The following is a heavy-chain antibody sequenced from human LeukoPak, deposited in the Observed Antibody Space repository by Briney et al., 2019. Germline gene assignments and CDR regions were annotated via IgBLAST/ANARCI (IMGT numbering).Heavy chain of an antibody. J-gene: IGHJ4*02. CDR2: IYYSGST. D-gene: IGHD3-10*01. V-gene: IGHV4-59*08. Sequence: SETLSLTCTVSGGSISSYYWSWIRQPPGKGLEWIGYIYYSGSTNYNPSLKSRVTISVDTSKNQFSLKLSSVTAADTAVYYCARLGYYYYGSGSYFSPFDYWGQGTLVTVSS. CDR3: ARLGYYYYGSGSYFSPFDY. CDR1: GGSISSYY.